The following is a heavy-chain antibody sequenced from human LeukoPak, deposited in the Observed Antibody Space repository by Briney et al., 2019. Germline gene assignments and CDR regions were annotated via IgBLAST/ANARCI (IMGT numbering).Heavy chain of an antibody. D-gene: IGHD3-10*01. V-gene: IGHV3-21*01. CDR3: AREFSGYYDS. CDR1: GFTFSSYS. CDR2: ISSSSSYI. J-gene: IGHJ4*03. Sequence: GGSLRPSCAASGFTFSSYSMNWVRQAPGKGLEWVSSISSSSSYIYYADSVKGRFTISRDNAKNSLYLQMNSLRAEDTAVYYCAREFSGYYDSWGQGTTVTVSS.